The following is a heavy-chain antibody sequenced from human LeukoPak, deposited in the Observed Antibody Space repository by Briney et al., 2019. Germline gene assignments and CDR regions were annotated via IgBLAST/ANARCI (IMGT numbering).Heavy chain of an antibody. D-gene: IGHD4-17*01. CDR2: ISSSGSTI. V-gene: IGHV3-11*01. J-gene: IGHJ4*02. CDR3: ARSVMTTVTTPDY. CDR1: GFTFSDYY. Sequence: PGGSLRLSCAASGFTFSDYYMSWIRQAPGKGLEWVSYISSSGSTIYYADSVKGRFTISRDNAKNSLYLQMNSLRAEDTAVYYCARSVMTTVTTPDYWGQGTLVTVSS.